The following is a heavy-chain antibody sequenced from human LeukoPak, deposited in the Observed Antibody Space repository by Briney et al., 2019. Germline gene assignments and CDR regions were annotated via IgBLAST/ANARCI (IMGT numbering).Heavy chain of an antibody. CDR1: GGSISGYY. V-gene: IGHV4-59*08. J-gene: IGHJ3*02. CDR2: IHYSGST. Sequence: SETLSLTCTVSGGSISGYYWSFIRQPPGKGLEWIGDIHYSGSTNYNPSLKIRVTISVDTSKNQFSLNLSSVSAADTALYYCARHREISAFDIWGQGTMVTVSS. CDR3: ARHREISAFDI.